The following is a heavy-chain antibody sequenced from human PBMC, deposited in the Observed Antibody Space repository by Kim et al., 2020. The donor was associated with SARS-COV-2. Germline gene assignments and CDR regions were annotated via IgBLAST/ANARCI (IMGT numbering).Heavy chain of an antibody. CDR1: GFSFNNYG. Sequence: GGSLRLSCAATGFSFNNYGMNWVRQAPGKGLDWVSAISYNGGSTYYADSVRGRFTISRDNSNNTLYLRMNSLRAEDTAVYYCAKDRFPGYHLGGMDVWGQGTTVTVSS. J-gene: IGHJ6*02. CDR3: AKDRFPGYHLGGMDV. CDR2: ISYNGGST. D-gene: IGHD7-27*01. V-gene: IGHV3-23*01.